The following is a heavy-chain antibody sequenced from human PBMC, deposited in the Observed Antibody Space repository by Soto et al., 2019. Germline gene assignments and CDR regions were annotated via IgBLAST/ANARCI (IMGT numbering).Heavy chain of an antibody. CDR2: VTNSGSGT. V-gene: IGHV3-23*01. CDR3: AKDAYSRDWYLGFDP. CDR1: GFTFSNYA. J-gene: IGHJ5*02. D-gene: IGHD6-19*01. Sequence: GGSLRLSCAASGFTFSNYAMSWVRQAPGKGLEWVSTVTNSGSGTYYADSVKGRFTISRDNSKNTLYLQMNSLRAEDTALYYCAKDAYSRDWYLGFDPWGQGTLVTVSS.